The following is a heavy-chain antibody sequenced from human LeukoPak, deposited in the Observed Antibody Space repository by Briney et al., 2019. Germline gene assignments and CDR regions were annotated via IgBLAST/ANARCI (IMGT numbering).Heavy chain of an antibody. V-gene: IGHV3-23*01. CDR1: GFTFNTYA. CDR3: AKDYYDSSGYPSNY. D-gene: IGHD3-22*01. Sequence: PGGSLRLSCAASGFTFNTYAMSWVRQAPGKGLEWVSAMSGSGGRTYYADSVKGRFTISRDNSKNTLYLQMNSLRAEDTAVYYCAKDYYDSSGYPSNYWGQGTLVTVSS. CDR2: MSGSGGRT. J-gene: IGHJ4*02.